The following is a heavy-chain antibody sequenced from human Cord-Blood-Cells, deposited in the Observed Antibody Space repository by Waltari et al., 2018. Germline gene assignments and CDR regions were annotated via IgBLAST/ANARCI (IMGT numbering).Heavy chain of an antibody. D-gene: IGHD5-18*01. CDR1: GASISSSMYS. J-gene: IGHJ4*02. CDR3: ARRGYSYGYFDY. CDR2: IYYSGST. V-gene: IGHV4-39*01. Sequence: QLQLQVSGPGLVKPSETLSLTCTVSGASISSSMYSCGWIRQPPGKGLEWIGSIYYSGSTYYNPSLKSRVTISVDTSKNQFSLKLSSVTAADTAVYYCARRGYSYGYFDYWGQGTLVTVSS.